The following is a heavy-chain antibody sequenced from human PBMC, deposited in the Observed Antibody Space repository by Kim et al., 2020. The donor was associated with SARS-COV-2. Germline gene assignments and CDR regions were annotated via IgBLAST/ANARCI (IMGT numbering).Heavy chain of an antibody. J-gene: IGHJ5*02. V-gene: IGHV3-23*01. D-gene: IGHD6-13*01. Sequence: VKGRFTICRDNSKNTLYLKMNSLRADGTAVYYCAKDPVGYSSSWSRFDPWGQGTLVTVSS. CDR3: AKDPVGYSSSWSRFDP.